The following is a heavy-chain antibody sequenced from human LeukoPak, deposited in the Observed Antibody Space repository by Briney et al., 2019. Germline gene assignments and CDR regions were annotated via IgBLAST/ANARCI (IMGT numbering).Heavy chain of an antibody. CDR1: GFVFSEAW. CDR2: IDSRFGTGAV. V-gene: IGHV3-15*04. J-gene: IGHJ4*02. D-gene: IGHD3/OR15-3a*01. Sequence: GGSLRLSCATSGFVFSEAWMSWVRQAPGKGLEWVGNIDSRFGTGAVTYGAHVRGRSTISRDDAKNTLYVQMNSLKTEDTAVYYCTTNWSGLGGGQGTLVTVP. CDR3: TTNWSGLG.